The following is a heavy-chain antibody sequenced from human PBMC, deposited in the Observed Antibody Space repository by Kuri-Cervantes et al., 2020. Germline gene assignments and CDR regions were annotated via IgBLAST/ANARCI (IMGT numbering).Heavy chain of an antibody. D-gene: IGHD2-15*01. V-gene: IGHV1-24*01. Sequence: ASVKVSCKVSGYTLTELSTHWVRQAPGKGLEWMGGFDPEDGETIYAQKFQGRVTMTEDTSTDSAYTELSSLRSEDTAVYYCATVRPAPVVVVALDAFDIWGQGTMVTVSS. CDR2: FDPEDGET. CDR1: GYTLTELS. CDR3: ATVRPAPVVVVALDAFDI. J-gene: IGHJ3*02.